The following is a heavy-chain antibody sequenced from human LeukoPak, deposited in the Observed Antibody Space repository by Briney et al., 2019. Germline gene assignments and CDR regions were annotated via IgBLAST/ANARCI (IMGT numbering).Heavy chain of an antibody. CDR1: GFTVSSNY. CDR3: ARKQASVPGDY. V-gene: IGHV3-53*01. Sequence: PGGSLRLSCAASGFTVSSNYMSWVRQAPGKGLEWVSVIYSGGSTYYADSVKGRFTISRDNARNSLFLQLNSLRAEDTAVYYCARKQASVPGDYWGQGTLVTVSS. J-gene: IGHJ4*02. D-gene: IGHD2-21*01. CDR2: IYSGGST.